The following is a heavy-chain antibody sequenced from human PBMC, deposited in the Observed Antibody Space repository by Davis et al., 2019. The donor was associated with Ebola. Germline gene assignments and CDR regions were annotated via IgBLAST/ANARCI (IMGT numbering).Heavy chain of an antibody. Sequence: ASVKVSCKASGYTFTSYGISWVRQAPGQGLEWMGWISAYNGNTNYAQKLQGRVTITADKSTSTAYMELSSLRSEDTAVYYCARDNGNRWLQLGGFDYWGQGTLVTVSS. CDR2: ISAYNGNT. CDR3: ARDNGNRWLQLGGFDY. D-gene: IGHD5-24*01. J-gene: IGHJ4*02. CDR1: GYTFTSYG. V-gene: IGHV1-18*01.